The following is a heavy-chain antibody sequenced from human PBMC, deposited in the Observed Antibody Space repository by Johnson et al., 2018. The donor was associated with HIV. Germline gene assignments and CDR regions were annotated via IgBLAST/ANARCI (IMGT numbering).Heavy chain of an antibody. V-gene: IGHV3-30-3*01. D-gene: IGHD5-12*01. CDR1: GFTFSSYA. J-gene: IGHJ3*02. CDR2: ISYDGSNK. Sequence: QVQLVESGGGLVKPGGSLRLSCAASGFTFSSYAMHWVRQAPGKGLEWVAVISYDGSNKYYADSVKGRFTISRDNAKNSLYLQMNSLRAEDTAVYYCARDRPSKWLRSNDDAFDIWGQGTMVTVSS. CDR3: ARDRPSKWLRSNDDAFDI.